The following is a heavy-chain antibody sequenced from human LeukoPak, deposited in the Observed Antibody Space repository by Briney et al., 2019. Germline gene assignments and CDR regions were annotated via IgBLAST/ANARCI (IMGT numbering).Heavy chain of an antibody. J-gene: IGHJ4*02. CDR1: GFTFSDYY. CDR3: AGHARGSYLVH. CDR2: INSLSPRAI. V-gene: IGHV3-11*01. Sequence: GGSLGLSCAASGFTFSDYYMSWIRQAPGKGLEWVSLINSLSPRAISYGDSVKGRFTTSRDDATNSLFLQMNSLKVEDTAIYYCAGHARGSYLVHWGQGILVTVST. D-gene: IGHD6-6*01.